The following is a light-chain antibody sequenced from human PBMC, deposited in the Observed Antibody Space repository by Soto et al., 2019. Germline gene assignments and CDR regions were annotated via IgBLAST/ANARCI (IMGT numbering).Light chain of an antibody. Sequence: QSVLTQPPSVSGAPGQRVTISCTGSSSNIGARYDVHWYQQLPGTAPKLLIYGNNNRPSGVPDRFSGSKSGTSASLAITGLQAEDGADYYCQSYDSSLIGGVFGGGTKLTVL. V-gene: IGLV1-40*01. CDR3: QSYDSSLIGGV. CDR2: GNN. CDR1: SSNIGARYD. J-gene: IGLJ3*02.